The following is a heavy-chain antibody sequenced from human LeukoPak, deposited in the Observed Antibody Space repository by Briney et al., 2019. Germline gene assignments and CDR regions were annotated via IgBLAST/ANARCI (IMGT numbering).Heavy chain of an antibody. V-gene: IGHV3-7*03. CDR1: GFTFSTYW. J-gene: IGHJ4*02. CDR3: ARDSTLRYYFDY. CDR2: IKQDGSEK. D-gene: IGHD5/OR15-5a*01. Sequence: GGSLRLSCAASGFTFSTYWMSWVRQAPGKGLEWVANIKQDGSEKYYVDSVKGRFTISRDNAKNTLYLQMNSLRTEDTAVYYCARDSTLRYYFDYWGQGTLVTVSS.